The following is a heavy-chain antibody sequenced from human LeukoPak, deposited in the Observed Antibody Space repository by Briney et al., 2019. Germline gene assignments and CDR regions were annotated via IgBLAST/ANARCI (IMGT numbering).Heavy chain of an antibody. Sequence: GGSLRLSCAASGFTFTSYAMHWVRQAPGKGLEYVSAISSNGGSTYYANSVKGRFTISRDNSKNTLYLQVGSLRAEDMVVYYCARHSSGCLDYWGQGTLVTVSS. CDR2: ISSNGGST. J-gene: IGHJ4*02. D-gene: IGHD6-19*01. CDR1: GFTFTSYA. CDR3: ARHSSGCLDY. V-gene: IGHV3-64*01.